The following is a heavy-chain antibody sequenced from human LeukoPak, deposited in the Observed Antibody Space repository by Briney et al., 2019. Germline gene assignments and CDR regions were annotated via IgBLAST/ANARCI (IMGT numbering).Heavy chain of an antibody. Sequence: ASVKVSCKASGYTFTGYYMHWVRQAPGQGLEWMGWINPNSGGTNYAQKFQGRVTMTRDMSTSTVYMELSSLRSEDTAVYYCAREDYYDSSGYYNWFDPWGQGTLVTVSS. D-gene: IGHD3-22*01. CDR1: GYTFTGYY. J-gene: IGHJ5*02. V-gene: IGHV1-2*02. CDR2: INPNSGGT. CDR3: AREDYYDSSGYYNWFDP.